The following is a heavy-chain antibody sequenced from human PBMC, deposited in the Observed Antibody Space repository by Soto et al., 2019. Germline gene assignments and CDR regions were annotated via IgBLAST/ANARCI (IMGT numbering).Heavy chain of an antibody. D-gene: IGHD3-22*01. CDR3: ATGPYYDSSGYYYVLGFVY. V-gene: IGHV1-69*02. J-gene: IGHJ4*01. Sequence: SVKVSCKASGGTFSSYTISWVRQAPGQGLEWVGRIITILGIANYAQKFQGRVTITADKSTSTAYMELSSLRSEDTAVYYCATGPYYDSSGYYYVLGFVYWG. CDR1: GGTFSSYT. CDR2: IITILGIA.